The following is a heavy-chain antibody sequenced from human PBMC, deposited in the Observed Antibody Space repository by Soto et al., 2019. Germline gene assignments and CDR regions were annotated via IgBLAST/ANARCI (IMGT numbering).Heavy chain of an antibody. Sequence: SLRLSCAASGFTFDDYAMHWVRQAPGKGLEWVSGINWNSGRIGYADSVKGRFTISRDNAKTSLYLQMNSLRAEDTALYYCEKVRVWGGYAANYPYWGRDVWGQGTRVTVP. J-gene: IGHJ6*02. CDR3: EKVRVWGGYAANYPYWGRDV. V-gene: IGHV3-9*01. CDR2: INWNSGRI. D-gene: IGHD3-16*01. CDR1: GFTFDDYA.